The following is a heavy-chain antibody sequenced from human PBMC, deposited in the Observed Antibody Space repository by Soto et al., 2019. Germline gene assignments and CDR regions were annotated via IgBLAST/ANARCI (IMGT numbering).Heavy chain of an antibody. CDR3: AADLGGYDFWSGYHL. CDR2: INAGNGNT. V-gene: IGHV1-3*01. D-gene: IGHD3-3*01. J-gene: IGHJ4*02. CDR1: GYTFTSYA. Sequence: ASVKVSCKASGYTFTSYAMHWVRQAPGQRLEWMGWINAGNGNTKYSQKFQGRVTITRDTSASTAYMELSSLRSEDTAVYYCAADLGGYDFWSGYHLWGQGTLVTVSS.